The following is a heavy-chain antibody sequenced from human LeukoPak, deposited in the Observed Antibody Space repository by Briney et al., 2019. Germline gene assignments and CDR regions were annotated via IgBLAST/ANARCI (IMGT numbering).Heavy chain of an antibody. J-gene: IGHJ5*02. D-gene: IGHD3-22*01. CDR3: AREPGFDSSGYLNWFDP. Sequence: SETLSLTCTVSGGTISSYYWSWVRQPPGKGLEWISSIAYSGSTKYSPAIKSRVTISVDTCKNQLSLKLSSVTAADTAVYYCAREPGFDSSGYLNWFDPWGQGTLVTVSS. V-gene: IGHV4-59*01. CDR1: GGTISSYY. CDR2: IAYSGST.